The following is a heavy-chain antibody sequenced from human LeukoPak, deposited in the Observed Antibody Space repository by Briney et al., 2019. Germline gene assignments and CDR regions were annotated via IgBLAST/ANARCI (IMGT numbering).Heavy chain of an antibody. Sequence: GGSLRLSCAASGFTFSNAWMSWVRQAPGKGLEWLGRIKSKTDGGTTDYAAPVKGRFTISRDDSKNTLYLQMNSLKTEDTAVYYCTTDKVSGWNLGYWGQGTLVTVSS. D-gene: IGHD6-19*01. CDR2: IKSKTDGGTT. V-gene: IGHV3-15*01. J-gene: IGHJ4*02. CDR3: TTDKVSGWNLGY. CDR1: GFTFSNAW.